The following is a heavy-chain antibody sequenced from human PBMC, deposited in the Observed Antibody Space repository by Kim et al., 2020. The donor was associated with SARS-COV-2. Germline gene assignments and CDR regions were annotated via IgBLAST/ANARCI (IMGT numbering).Heavy chain of an antibody. CDR3: AKDSKGDYYYGMDV. Sequence: ADSVKGRFTITRDNAKNSLYLQMNSLRAEDTALYYCAKDSKGDYYYGMDVWGQGTTVTVSS. V-gene: IGHV3-9*01. J-gene: IGHJ6*02.